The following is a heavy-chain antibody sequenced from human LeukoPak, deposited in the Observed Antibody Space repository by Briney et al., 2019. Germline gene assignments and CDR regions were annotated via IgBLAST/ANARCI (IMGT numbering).Heavy chain of an antibody. CDR3: VRETGYCSGGRCYFIY. CDR1: GYTFTGSY. CDR2: INPNSGST. J-gene: IGHJ4*02. Sequence: VASVKVSCKASGYTFTGSYIHWVRQAPGQGLEWMGWINPNSGSTSSAQKFQGRVTMTRDTSVSTAYMELSRLRSDDTALYYCVRETGYCSGGRCYFIYWGQGTLVTVSS. V-gene: IGHV1-2*02. D-gene: IGHD2-15*01.